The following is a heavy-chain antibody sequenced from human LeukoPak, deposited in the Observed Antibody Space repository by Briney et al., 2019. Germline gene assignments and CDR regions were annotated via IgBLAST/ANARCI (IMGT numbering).Heavy chain of an antibody. J-gene: IGHJ4*02. CDR3: ARIEYSSSSPEDY. D-gene: IGHD6-6*01. Sequence: GGSLRLSCAASGFTFTNAWMSWVRQAPGKGLVWVSRINSDGSSTSYADSVKGRFTISRDNAKNTLYLQMNSLRVEDTAVYYCARIEYSSSSPEDYWGQGTLVTVSS. CDR2: INSDGSST. CDR1: GFTFTNAW. V-gene: IGHV3-74*01.